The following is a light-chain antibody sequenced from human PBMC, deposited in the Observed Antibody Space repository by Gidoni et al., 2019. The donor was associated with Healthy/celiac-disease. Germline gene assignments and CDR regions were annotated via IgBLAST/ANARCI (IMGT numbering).Light chain of an antibody. CDR1: QSVSSN. Sequence: EIVMTQSPATLSVSPGERAILSCRASQSVSSNLAWYQQKPGQAPRLLIYGASISGSGSGTEFTLTISSLQSEDFAVYYCQQHNNWPYTFGQGTKLEIK. V-gene: IGKV3-15*01. J-gene: IGKJ2*01. CDR3: QQHNNWPYT. CDR2: GAS.